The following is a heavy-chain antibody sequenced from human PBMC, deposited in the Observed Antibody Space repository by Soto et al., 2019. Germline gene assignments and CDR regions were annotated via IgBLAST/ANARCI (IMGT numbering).Heavy chain of an antibody. J-gene: IGHJ6*03. CDR3: ARDRPRVEGLMDV. Sequence: EVQLVESGGGFIQPGGSLRLSCAASGFTFSSYSINWVRQAPGKGLEWVSHIGISGTPVYYADSVKGRFTISRDNGKNSLYLQMNSPRAEDTALYYCARDRPRVEGLMDVWGKGTTVTVSS. CDR1: GFTFSSYS. CDR2: IGISGTPV. V-gene: IGHV3-48*01.